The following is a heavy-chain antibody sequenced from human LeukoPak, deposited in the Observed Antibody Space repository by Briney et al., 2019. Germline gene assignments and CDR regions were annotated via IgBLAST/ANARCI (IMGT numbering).Heavy chain of an antibody. CDR2: IYRSGTT. V-gene: IGHV4-59*01. Sequence: SETLSLTCTVSGGSISNYYWSWIRQPPGKGLEWIGYIYRSGTTTCNPSLKSRATMSVDTSNDQFSLRLTSVTAADTAVYFCARAFQGSGAFEYWGQGALVTVSS. CDR1: GGSISNYY. CDR3: ARAFQGSGAFEY. J-gene: IGHJ4*02. D-gene: IGHD2/OR15-2a*01.